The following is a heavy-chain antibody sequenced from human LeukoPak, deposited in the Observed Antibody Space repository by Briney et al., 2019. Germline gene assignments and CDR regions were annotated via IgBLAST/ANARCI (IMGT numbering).Heavy chain of an antibody. CDR1: GYSISSGYY. Sequence: PSETLSLTCTVSGYSISSGYYWGWIRQPPGKGLEWIGSIYHSGSTYYNPSLKSRVTISVDTSKNQFSLRLSSVTAADTAVYYCARGGITIFGVVKRRFDPWGQGTLVTVSS. D-gene: IGHD3-3*01. CDR3: ARGGITIFGVVKRRFDP. CDR2: IYHSGST. V-gene: IGHV4-38-2*02. J-gene: IGHJ5*02.